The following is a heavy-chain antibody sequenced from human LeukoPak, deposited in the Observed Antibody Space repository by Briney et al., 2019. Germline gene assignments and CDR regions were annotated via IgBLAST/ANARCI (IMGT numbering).Heavy chain of an antibody. CDR2: LYSDGRI. J-gene: IGHJ4*02. D-gene: IGHD5-18*01. CDR1: GLTVSSNY. Sequence: GGSLRLSCAASGLTVSSNYMSWVRQAPGKGLEWVSLLYSDGRIYYADSVKGRFTISRHNSGNTLYLQMNSLRAEDTAVYYCARVGPGYTYVYGAPYYFDSWGQGTLVTVSS. V-gene: IGHV3-53*04. CDR3: ARVGPGYTYVYGAPYYFDS.